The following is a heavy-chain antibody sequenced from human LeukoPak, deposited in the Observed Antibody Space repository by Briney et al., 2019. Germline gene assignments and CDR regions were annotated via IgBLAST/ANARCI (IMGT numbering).Heavy chain of an antibody. CDR2: IRSKADGGTT. CDR1: GFTFRDYN. Sequence: GGSLRLSCTASGFTFRDYNINWFRQAPGRGLEWVGFIRSKADGGTTEYAASVKGRFTISRDDSKNVAYLQINNLRAEDTALYYCARDDRPYGHDFDYWGQGTLVTVSS. J-gene: IGHJ4*02. V-gene: IGHV3-49*03. D-gene: IGHD4-17*01. CDR3: ARDDRPYGHDFDY.